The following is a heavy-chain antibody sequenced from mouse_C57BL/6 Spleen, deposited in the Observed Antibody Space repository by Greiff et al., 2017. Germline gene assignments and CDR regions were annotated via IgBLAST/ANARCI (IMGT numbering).Heavy chain of an antibody. CDR2: ISSGGSYT. D-gene: IGHD4-1*01. CDR1: GFTFSSYG. Sequence: EVQLVESGGDLVKPGGSLKLSCAASGFTFSSYGMSWVRQTPDKRLEWVATISSGGSYTYYPDSVKGRFTISRDNAKNTLYLQMSSLKSEDTAMYYCASLTGTKDYWGQGTTLTVSS. CDR3: ASLTGTKDY. V-gene: IGHV5-6*01. J-gene: IGHJ2*01.